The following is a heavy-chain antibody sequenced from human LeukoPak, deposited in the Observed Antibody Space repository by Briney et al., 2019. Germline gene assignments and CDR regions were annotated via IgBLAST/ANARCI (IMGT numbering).Heavy chain of an antibody. CDR3: ARHAYYDSSGTTTADWFDP. V-gene: IGHV4-39*01. Sequence: SETLSLTCTVSGGSISSSSYYWGWMRQPPGKGLEWVGSIYYSGSTYYNPSLKSRVTISVDTSKNQFSLKLSSVTAADTAVYYCARHAYYDSSGTTTADWFDPWGQGTLVTVSS. J-gene: IGHJ5*02. CDR1: GGSISSSSYY. CDR2: IYYSGST. D-gene: IGHD3-22*01.